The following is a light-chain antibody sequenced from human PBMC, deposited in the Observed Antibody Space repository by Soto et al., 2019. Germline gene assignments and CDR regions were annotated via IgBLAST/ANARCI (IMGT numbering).Light chain of an antibody. Sequence: QSALTQPTSVSGSPGQSIAISCTGNPNDIGAYDYVSWYQQHPGKAPRLLIHGVRNRPPGISSRFSGSKSGLTASLIISGLQAEDEADYYCSSFTTSRLDVFGPGTKVTVL. CDR1: PNDIGAYDY. V-gene: IGLV2-14*01. J-gene: IGLJ1*01. CDR2: GVR. CDR3: SSFTTSRLDV.